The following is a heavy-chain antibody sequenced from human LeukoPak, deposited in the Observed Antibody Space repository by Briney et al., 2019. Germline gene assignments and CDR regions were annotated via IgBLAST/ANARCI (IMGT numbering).Heavy chain of an antibody. V-gene: IGHV4-59*08. J-gene: IGHJ3*02. CDR1: GGAISNYY. D-gene: IGHD3-22*01. Sequence: SETLSLTCTVSGGAISNYYWSWIRQPPGKELEWIGYIYYSGSTNYNPSLTGRVTISVDTSKNQFSLNLSSVTAADTATYYCARPSRTGSGWDAFDIWGQGTMVTVSS. CDR3: ARPSRTGSGWDAFDI. CDR2: IYYSGST.